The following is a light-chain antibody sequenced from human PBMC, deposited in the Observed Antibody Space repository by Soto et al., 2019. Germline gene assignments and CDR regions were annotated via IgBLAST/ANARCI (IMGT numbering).Light chain of an antibody. CDR2: RDS. V-gene: IGLV3-9*01. CDR1: NIGSKN. CDR3: QVWDSSTAVV. Sequence: SSELTQPLSVSVALGQTARITRGGNNIGSKNVHWYQQKPGQAPVLVIYRDSNRPSGIPERFSGSNSGNTATLTISRAQAGDEADYYCQVWDSSTAVVFGGGTELTVL. J-gene: IGLJ2*01.